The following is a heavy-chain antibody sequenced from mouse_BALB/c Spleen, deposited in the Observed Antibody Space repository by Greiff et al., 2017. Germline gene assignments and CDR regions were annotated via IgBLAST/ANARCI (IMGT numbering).Heavy chain of an antibody. D-gene: IGHD2-1*01. CDR2: ISSGGST. V-gene: IGHV5-6-5*01. CDR1: GFTFSSYA. J-gene: IGHJ3*01. Sequence: LMESGGGLVKPGGSLKLSCAASGFTFSSYAMSWVRQTPEKRLEWVASISSGGSTYYPDSVKGRFTISRDNARNILYLQMSSLRSEDTAMYYCARHEDYGNSPQFAYWGQGTLVTVSA. CDR3: ARHEDYGNSPQFAY.